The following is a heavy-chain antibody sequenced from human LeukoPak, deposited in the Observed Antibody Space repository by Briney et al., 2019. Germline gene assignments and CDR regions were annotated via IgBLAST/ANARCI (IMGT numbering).Heavy chain of an antibody. J-gene: IGHJ4*02. CDR1: GYTFTSYY. CDR3: ARDLGGPGVSNY. CDR2: INPSGGST. D-gene: IGHD3-10*01. Sequence: GASVKVSCKASGYTFTSYYMHWVRQAPGQGLEWMGIINPSGGSTSYAQKFQGRVTMTRDTSTSAVYMELSSLRSEDTAVYYCARDLGGPGVSNYWGQGTLVTVSS. V-gene: IGHV1-46*01.